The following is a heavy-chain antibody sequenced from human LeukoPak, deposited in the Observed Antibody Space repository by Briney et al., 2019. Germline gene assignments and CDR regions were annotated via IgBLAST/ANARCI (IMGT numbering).Heavy chain of an antibody. Sequence: SETLSLTCSVSGGSFNNDYWSWIRQTPGKGLEWIGYISNNGGTIYNPSLKTRVTISVDTSKNQFFLKLASVTAADTAFYFCVRDRGPNLHYYIDVWGKGTTVTVSS. V-gene: IGHV4-59*01. CDR2: ISNNGGT. J-gene: IGHJ6*03. CDR1: GGSFNNDY. CDR3: VRDRGPNLHYYIDV. D-gene: IGHD1-7*01.